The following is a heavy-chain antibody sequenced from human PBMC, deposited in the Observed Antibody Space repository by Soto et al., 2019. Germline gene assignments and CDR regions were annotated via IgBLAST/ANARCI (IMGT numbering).Heavy chain of an antibody. CDR1: GYTFTSYG. V-gene: IGHV1-18*01. Sequence: ASVKVSCKASGYTFTSYGISWVRQAPGQGLEWMGWISAYNGNTNYAQKLQGRVSMTTDTSTSTAYMELRSLRSDDTAVYYCARSRIVVVPAAYDYWGQGTLVTVS. D-gene: IGHD2-2*01. J-gene: IGHJ4*02. CDR3: ARSRIVVVPAAYDY. CDR2: ISAYNGNT.